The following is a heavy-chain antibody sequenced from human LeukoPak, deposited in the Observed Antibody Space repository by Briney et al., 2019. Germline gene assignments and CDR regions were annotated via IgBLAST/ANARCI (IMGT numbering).Heavy chain of an antibody. CDR1: GGSISSHY. V-gene: IGHV4-59*11. J-gene: IGHJ5*01. Sequence: SETLSLTCTVSGGSISSHYWSWIRQSPGKGLEWIGYIYYSGTTNYNLSLKSRVTISLDASKSQFSLKLTSVTAADTAVYHCARKSSGWFDSWGRGTLVTVSS. CDR3: ARKSSGWFDS. CDR2: IYYSGTT. D-gene: IGHD3-10*01.